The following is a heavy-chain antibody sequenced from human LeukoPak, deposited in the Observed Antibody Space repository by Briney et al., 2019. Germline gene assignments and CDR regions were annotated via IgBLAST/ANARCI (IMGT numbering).Heavy chain of an antibody. CDR3: ARGYGSGFAY. J-gene: IGHJ4*02. V-gene: IGHV4-34*01. CDR2: INQSGST. Sequence: PSETLSLTCAVYGGSFSGYYWSWIRQSPGKGLEWIGDINQSGSTNHNPSLKSRVTISVDTSKNQFSLKVSSVTAADTAVYYCARGYGSGFAYWGQGTLVTVSS. D-gene: IGHD3-10*01. CDR1: GGSFSGYY.